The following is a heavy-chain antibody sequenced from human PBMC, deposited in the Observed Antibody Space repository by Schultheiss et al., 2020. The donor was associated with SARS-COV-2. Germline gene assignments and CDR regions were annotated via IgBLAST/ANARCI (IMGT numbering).Heavy chain of an antibody. Sequence: SETLSLTCTVSGGSISSSSYYWSWIRQHPGKGLEWIGYIYYTGNTYYNPSLKSRVTISVDTSYNQFSLKLSSVTAADTAVYYCARDLSPSDGGWNDAFDIWGQGTMVTVSS. J-gene: IGHJ3*02. CDR1: GGSISSSSYY. CDR2: IYYTGNT. CDR3: ARDLSPSDGGWNDAFDI. D-gene: IGHD6-19*01. V-gene: IGHV4-31*03.